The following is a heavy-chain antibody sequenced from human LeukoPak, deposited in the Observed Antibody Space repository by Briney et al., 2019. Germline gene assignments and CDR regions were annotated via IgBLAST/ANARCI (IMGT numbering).Heavy chain of an antibody. Sequence: ASVKVSCKASGYTFTGYYMHWVRQAPGQGLEWMGWINPNSGGTNYAQKFQGRVTMTKDTSISTAYMELSSLRSEDTAVYYCVRGRWASGPSFWYFDLWGRGTLVTVSS. D-gene: IGHD3-10*01. CDR2: INPNSGGT. CDR1: GYTFTGYY. CDR3: VRGRWASGPSFWYFDL. V-gene: IGHV1-2*02. J-gene: IGHJ2*01.